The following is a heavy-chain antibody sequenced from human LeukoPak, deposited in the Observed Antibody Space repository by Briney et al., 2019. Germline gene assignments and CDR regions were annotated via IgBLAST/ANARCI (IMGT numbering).Heavy chain of an antibody. Sequence: GGSLRLSCAASGFTFSSYEMNWVRQAPGKGLEWVSYISSSGSTIYYADSVKGRFTISRDNAKNSLYLQMNSLRAEDTAVYYCARDKMYYGSGSYLWGQGTLVTVSS. CDR2: ISSSGSTI. CDR3: ARDKMYYGSGSYL. J-gene: IGHJ4*02. D-gene: IGHD3-10*01. V-gene: IGHV3-48*03. CDR1: GFTFSSYE.